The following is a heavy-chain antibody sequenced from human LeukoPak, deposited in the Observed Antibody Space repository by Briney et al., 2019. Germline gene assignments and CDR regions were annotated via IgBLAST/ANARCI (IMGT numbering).Heavy chain of an antibody. CDR2: ISYDGSNK. D-gene: IGHD3-16*01. CDR1: GFTFSSYA. J-gene: IGHJ4*02. V-gene: IGHV3-30-3*01. Sequence: GRSLRLSCAAPGFTFSSYAMHWVRQAPGKGLEWGAVISYDGSNKYYADSVKGRFTISRDNSKNTLYLQMNSLRAEDTAVYYCAGGYYYDYWGQGTLVTVSS. CDR3: AGGYYYDY.